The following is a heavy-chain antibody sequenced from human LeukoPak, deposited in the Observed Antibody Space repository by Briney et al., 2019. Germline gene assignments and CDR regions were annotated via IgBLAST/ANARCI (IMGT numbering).Heavy chain of an antibody. CDR2: IIPIFGTA. CDR1: GGTFSSYA. CDR3: ASDGSGGYSYGYYYYYYMDV. D-gene: IGHD5-18*01. Sequence: SVKVSCKASGGTFSSYATSWVRQAPGQGLEWMGRIIPIFGTANYAQKFQGRVTITADKSTSTAYMELSSLRSEDTAVYYCASDGSGGYSYGYYYYYYMDVWGKGTTVTVSS. V-gene: IGHV1-69*06. J-gene: IGHJ6*03.